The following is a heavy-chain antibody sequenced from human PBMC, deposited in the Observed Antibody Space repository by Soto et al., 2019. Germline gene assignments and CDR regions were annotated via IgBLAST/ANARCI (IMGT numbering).Heavy chain of an antibody. CDR2: IDAGSGNT. CDR3: ARESPLRGAAADHGGYFDY. J-gene: IGHJ4*02. V-gene: IGHV1-58*02. D-gene: IGHD6-13*01. Sequence: GASVKVSCKASGFTFTSSAMQWVRQARGQRLEWIGWIDAGSGNTKYSQKFQDRVTITRDTSASTAYMELSSLRSEDTAVYYCARESPLRGAAADHGGYFDYWGQGTLVTVSS. CDR1: GFTFTSSA.